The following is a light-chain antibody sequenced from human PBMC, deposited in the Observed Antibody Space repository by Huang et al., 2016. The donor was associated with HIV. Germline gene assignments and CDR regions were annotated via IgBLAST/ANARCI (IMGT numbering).Light chain of an antibody. CDR1: QIIGTY. J-gene: IGKJ4*01. Sequence: DIQMTQSPSSLSASVGDRVTIACRASQIIGTYLNWYQQKPGKAPRLLIYGSSTLQSGVPSRFSGSGSGTDFTLAISSLQPEDSATYYCQQLNTYPLTCGGGTKVEIK. CDR3: QQLNTYPLT. CDR2: GSS. V-gene: IGKV1-9*01.